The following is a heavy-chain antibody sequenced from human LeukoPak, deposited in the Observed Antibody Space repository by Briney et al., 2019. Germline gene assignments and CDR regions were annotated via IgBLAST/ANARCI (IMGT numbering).Heavy chain of an antibody. J-gene: IGHJ3*02. D-gene: IGHD3-22*01. V-gene: IGHV1-2*02. CDR2: INPNSGGT. CDR1: GYTFTGYY. CDR3: ARVKSYYYDTSDKDAFDI. Sequence: GASVKVSCKASGYTFTGYYMHWVRQAPGQALEWMGWINPNSGGTNYAQRFQGRVTMTRDTSISTAYMELSRLRSEDTAVYYCARVKSYYYDTSDKDAFDIWGQGTMVTVSS.